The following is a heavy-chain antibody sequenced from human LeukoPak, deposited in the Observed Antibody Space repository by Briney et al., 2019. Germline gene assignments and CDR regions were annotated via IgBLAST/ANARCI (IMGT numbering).Heavy chain of an antibody. V-gene: IGHV4-39*07. CDR1: GFTFSSYS. J-gene: IGHJ5*02. D-gene: IGHD1-14*01. CDR3: ARDPEDWFDP. Sequence: GSLRLSCAASGFTFSSYSMNWVRQPPGKGLEWIGSIYYSGSTYYNPSLKSRVTISVDTSKNQFSLKLSSVTAADTAVYYCARDPEDWFDPWGQGTLVTVSS. CDR2: IYYSGST.